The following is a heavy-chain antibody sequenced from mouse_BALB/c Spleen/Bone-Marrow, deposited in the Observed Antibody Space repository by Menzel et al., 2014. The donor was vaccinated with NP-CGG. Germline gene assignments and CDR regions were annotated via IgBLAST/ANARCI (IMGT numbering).Heavy chain of an antibody. CDR2: INPSIGYT. CDR3: AREGTYYAYFDY. D-gene: IGHD1-1*01. V-gene: IGHV1-4*02. J-gene: IGHJ2*01. CDR1: GYIFTSYT. Sequence: QVQLQQSAAELARPGASVKLSCKASGYIFTSYTIQWIKQRPGQGLEWIGYINPSIGYTEYNQEFKDKTTLTADTSSSTTYMQLSSLTSEDSAVYYCAREGTYYAYFDYWGQGTTLTVSS.